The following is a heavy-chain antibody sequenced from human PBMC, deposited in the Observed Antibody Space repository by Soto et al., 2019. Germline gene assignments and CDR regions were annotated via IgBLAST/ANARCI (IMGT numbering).Heavy chain of an antibody. D-gene: IGHD3-3*01. V-gene: IGHV4-39*01. CDR2: IYYSGST. Sequence: PSETLSLTCTVSGGSISSSSYYWGWIRQPPGKGLEWIGSIYYSGSTYYNPSLKSRITISVDTSKNQFSLKLSSVTAADTAVYYCARPGFWSGYYNDPFDYWGQGTLVTVSS. CDR3: ARPGFWSGYYNDPFDY. J-gene: IGHJ4*02. CDR1: GGSISSSSYY.